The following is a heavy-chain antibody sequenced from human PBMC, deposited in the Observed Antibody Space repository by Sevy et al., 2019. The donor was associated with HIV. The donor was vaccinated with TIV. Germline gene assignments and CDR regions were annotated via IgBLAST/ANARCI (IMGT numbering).Heavy chain of an antibody. D-gene: IGHD3-10*01. V-gene: IGHV3-23*01. CDR1: GFTFSTYA. CDR3: AKDRVSGTYYTGDFDY. J-gene: IGHJ4*02. CDR2: ITYSGVNT. Sequence: GGSLRLSCAASGFTFSTYAMTWVRQAPGKGLEWVSVITYSGVNTYYADSVKGRFTISRDNAKNKLYLQMNGLRAEDRAVYYCAKDRVSGTYYTGDFDYWGQGTLVTVSS.